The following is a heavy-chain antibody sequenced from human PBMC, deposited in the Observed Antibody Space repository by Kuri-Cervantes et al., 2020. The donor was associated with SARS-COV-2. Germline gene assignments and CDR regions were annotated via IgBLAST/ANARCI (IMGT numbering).Heavy chain of an antibody. CDR1: GGSISSYY. D-gene: IGHD1-1*01. V-gene: IGHV4-59*01. CDR3: ARALGTTGDY. Sequence: ESLKISCTVSGGSISSYYWSWIRQPPGKGLEWIGYIYYSGSTNYNPSLKSRVTISVDTSKNQFSLKLSSVTAADTAVYYCARALGTTGDYWGQGTLVAVSS. J-gene: IGHJ4*02. CDR2: IYYSGST.